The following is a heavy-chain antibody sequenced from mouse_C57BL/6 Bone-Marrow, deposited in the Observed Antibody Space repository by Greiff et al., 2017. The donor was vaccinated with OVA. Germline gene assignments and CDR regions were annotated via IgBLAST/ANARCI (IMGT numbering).Heavy chain of an antibody. CDR2: ISNGGGST. CDR3: ARQYYGSLDY. Sequence: EVQGVESGGGLVQPGGSLKLSCAASGFTFSDYYMYWVRQTPEKRLEWVAYISNGGGSTYYPDTVKGRFTISRDNAKNTLYLQMSRLKSEDTARYYCARQYYGSLDYWGQGTTLTVSS. D-gene: IGHD1-1*01. V-gene: IGHV5-12*01. CDR1: GFTFSDYY. J-gene: IGHJ2*01.